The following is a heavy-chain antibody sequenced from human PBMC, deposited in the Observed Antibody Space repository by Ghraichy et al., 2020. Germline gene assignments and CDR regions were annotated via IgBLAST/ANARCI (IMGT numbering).Heavy chain of an antibody. CDR1: GFTFSSYA. CDR2: ISGSGGST. J-gene: IGHJ3*02. Sequence: GGSLRLSCAASGFTFSSYAMSWVRQAPGKGLEWVSSISGSGGSTYYADSVKGQFTISRDNSKNTLYLQMNSLRAEDTAVYYCAKVAVAGTHTLDAFDIWGQGTMVTVSS. D-gene: IGHD6-19*01. CDR3: AKVAVAGTHTLDAFDI. V-gene: IGHV3-23*01.